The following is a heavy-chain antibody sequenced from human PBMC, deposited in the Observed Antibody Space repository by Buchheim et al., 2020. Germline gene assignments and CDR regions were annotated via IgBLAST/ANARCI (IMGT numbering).Heavy chain of an antibody. CDR3: AQLDGSGTYLHLHQ. CDR2: MNTYNDDT. J-gene: IGHJ4*02. Sequence: QVQLVQSGAEVKKPGASVEVSCKAFGYGFTSYGINWVRQASGQGLEWMGWMNTYNDDTGYAQKFQGRIAMTRDTSISTAYMELHSLTSEDTAVYYCAQLDGSGTYLHLHQWGQGTL. V-gene: IGHV1-8*01. CDR1: GYGFTSYG. D-gene: IGHD3-10*01.